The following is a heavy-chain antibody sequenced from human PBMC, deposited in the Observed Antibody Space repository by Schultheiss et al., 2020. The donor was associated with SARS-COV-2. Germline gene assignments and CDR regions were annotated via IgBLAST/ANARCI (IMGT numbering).Heavy chain of an antibody. Sequence: SETLSITCAVYGGSFSGYYWSWIRQPPGKGLEWIGEINHSGSTNYNSSLKSRVTISVDTSKNQFSLKLSSVTAADTAVYYCARGALVPAAISPSYWYFDLWGRGTLVTVSS. CDR3: ARGALVPAAISPSYWYFDL. CDR2: INHSGST. V-gene: IGHV4-34*01. D-gene: IGHD2-2*02. CDR1: GGSFSGYY. J-gene: IGHJ2*01.